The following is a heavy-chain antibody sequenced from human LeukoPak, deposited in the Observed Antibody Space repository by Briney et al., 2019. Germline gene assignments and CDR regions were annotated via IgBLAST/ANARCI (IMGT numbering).Heavy chain of an antibody. V-gene: IGHV4-4*02. D-gene: IGHD3-10*01. Sequence: SETMSLTCGVSGGSISSSNWWSWVRQPPGKGLEWIGEIYHSGSTNYNPSLKSRVTISVDKSKNQFSLKLSSVTAADTAVYYCARDVLLWFGELAWFDPWGQGTLVTVSS. CDR2: IYHSGST. CDR3: ARDVLLWFGELAWFDP. CDR1: GGSISSSNW. J-gene: IGHJ5*02.